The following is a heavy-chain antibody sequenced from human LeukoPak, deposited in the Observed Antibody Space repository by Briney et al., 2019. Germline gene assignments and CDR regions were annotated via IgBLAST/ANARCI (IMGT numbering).Heavy chain of an antibody. D-gene: IGHD3-22*01. V-gene: IGHV4-61*02. CDR3: ARDWGADDSSGYP. Sequence: PSETLSLTCTVSGGSISSGSYYWIWIRQPGGKGLEWIGRIYTSGSTNYNPSLKSRVTISVDTSKNQFSLKLSSVTAADTAVYYCARDWGADDSSGYPWGQGTPVTVSS. CDR1: GGSISSGSYY. CDR2: IYTSGST. J-gene: IGHJ5*02.